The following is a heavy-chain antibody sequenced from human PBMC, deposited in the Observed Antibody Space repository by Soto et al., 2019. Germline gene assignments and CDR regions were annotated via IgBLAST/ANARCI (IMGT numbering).Heavy chain of an antibody. CDR1: GYSFTDYW. CDR2: IYPGDSDA. D-gene: IGHD3-9*01. J-gene: IGHJ4*02. Sequence: GETLKISCKSSGYSFTDYWIGWVRQMPGKGLEWMGIIYPGDSDARYSPSFQGQVTISVDTSINTAFLRWNSLTASDTAMYYCARQADYNILTGYFYYFDYWGQGSLVTVSS. CDR3: ARQADYNILTGYFYYFDY. V-gene: IGHV5-51*01.